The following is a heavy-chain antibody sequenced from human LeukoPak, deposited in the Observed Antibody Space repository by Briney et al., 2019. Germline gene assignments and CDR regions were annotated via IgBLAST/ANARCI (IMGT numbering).Heavy chain of an antibody. CDR1: GGTFSSYA. J-gene: IGHJ4*02. CDR3: ARDAHSTGYSSSWYVLCY. CDR2: VIPIFGTA. V-gene: IGHV1-69*13. Sequence: SVKVSCKASGGTFSSYAISWVRQAPGQGLEWMGGVIPIFGTANYAQKFQGRVTITADESTSTAYMELSSLRSEDTAVYYCARDAHSTGYSSSWYVLCYWGQGTLVTVSS. D-gene: IGHD6-13*01.